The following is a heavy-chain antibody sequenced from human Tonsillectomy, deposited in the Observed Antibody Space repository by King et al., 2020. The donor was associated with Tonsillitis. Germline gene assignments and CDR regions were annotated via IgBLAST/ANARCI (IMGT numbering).Heavy chain of an antibody. CDR3: ARGSVGYNSYYAMDV. V-gene: IGHV4-59*01. CDR2: IYYSGTT. D-gene: IGHD5-18*01. CDR1: GASISSFY. Sequence: QVQLQESGPGLAKPSETLSLTCTVSGASISSFYWSWIRQPPGKGLEWIGYIYYSGTTSYSPSLKSRVSMSVDTSKNQFSLKLSSVTAADTAVYYCARGSVGYNSYYAMDVWGQGTTVTVSS. J-gene: IGHJ6*02.